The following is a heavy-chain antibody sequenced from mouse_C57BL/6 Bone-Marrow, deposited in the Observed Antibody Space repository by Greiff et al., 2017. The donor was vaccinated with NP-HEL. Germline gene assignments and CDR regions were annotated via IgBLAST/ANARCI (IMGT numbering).Heavy chain of an antibody. CDR1: GYSITSGYY. CDR2: ISYDGSN. V-gene: IGHV3-6*01. J-gene: IGHJ2*01. Sequence: EVKLKESGPGLVKPSQSLSLTCSVTGYSITSGYYWNWIRQFPGNKLEWMGYISYDGSNNYNPSLKNRISITRDTSKNQFFLKLNSVTTEDTATYYCARRAYGLYYFDYWGQGTTLTVSS. D-gene: IGHD2-2*01. CDR3: ARRAYGLYYFDY.